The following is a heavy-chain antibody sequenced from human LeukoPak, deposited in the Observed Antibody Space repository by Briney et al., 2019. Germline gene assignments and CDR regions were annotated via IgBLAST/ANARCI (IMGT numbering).Heavy chain of an antibody. J-gene: IGHJ3*02. CDR3: ARPQDFGLTGMNAFDI. CDR1: GGSISSSNW. V-gene: IGHV4-4*02. CDR2: IYHSGST. D-gene: IGHD7-27*01. Sequence: SETLSLTCAVSGGSISSSNWWSWVRQPPGKGLEWIGEIYHSGSTNYNPSLKSRVTISADKSISTAYLQWSSLKASDTAMYYCARPQDFGLTGMNAFDIWGQGTMVTVSS.